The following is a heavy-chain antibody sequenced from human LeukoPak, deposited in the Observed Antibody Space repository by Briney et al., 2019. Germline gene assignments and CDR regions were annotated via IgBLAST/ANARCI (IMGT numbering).Heavy chain of an antibody. CDR3: AKSVSRSITMIVVVITEFDY. D-gene: IGHD3-22*01. J-gene: IGHJ4*02. CDR2: LSGSGDST. V-gene: IGHV3-23*01. CDR1: GFTFSSYA. Sequence: PGGSLRLSCAASGFTFSSYAMSWVPQAPGKPREGVSALSGSGDSTFYTDPVKARFTIPRDNPKNTLYLQMHGLSAEDKDVYYCAKSVSRSITMIVVVITEFDYWGQGTLVTVSS.